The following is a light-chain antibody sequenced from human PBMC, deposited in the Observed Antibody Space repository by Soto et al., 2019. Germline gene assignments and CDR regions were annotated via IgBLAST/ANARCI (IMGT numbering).Light chain of an antibody. CDR2: RAS. J-gene: IGKJ4*01. Sequence: DIQMTQSPSSVSASVGDRVTITCRASQGITSWLAWYQQKPGKAPKLLIYRASNLQSGVPSRFSGSGSGTDFTLTISGLQHADFATYYCQQTTTFPLTFGGGTKVEIK. CDR3: QQTTTFPLT. CDR1: QGITSW. V-gene: IGKV1-12*01.